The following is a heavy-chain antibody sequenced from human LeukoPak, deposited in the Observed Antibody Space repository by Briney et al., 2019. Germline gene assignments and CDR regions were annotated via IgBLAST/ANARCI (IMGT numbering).Heavy chain of an antibody. V-gene: IGHV3-21*01. CDR1: GFTFSSYS. CDR2: ISSSSSYI. D-gene: IGHD2-2*02. CDR3: ARGGYCSSTSCYTEMAAAGNGEAY. J-gene: IGHJ4*02. Sequence: GGSLRLSCAASGFTFSSYSMDWVRQAPGKGLEWVSSISSSSSYIYYADSVKGRFTISRDNAKNSLYLQMNSLRAEDKAVYYCARGGYCSSTSCYTEMAAAGNGEAYWGQGTLVTVSS.